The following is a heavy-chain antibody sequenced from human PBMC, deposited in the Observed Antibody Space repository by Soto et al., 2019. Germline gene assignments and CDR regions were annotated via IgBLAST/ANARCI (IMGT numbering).Heavy chain of an antibody. CDR2: ISWNSASL. Sequence: EVELVESGGGLAQTGGSLRLSCAGSGFSFDDNDMYWVPRVPGKGLEWVSGISWNSASLGYPDSVKGRFTISRDNAKNSLYLEMRPLRPADTAIYYCVKSPWSRRGDLDLWGRGTLVTVSS. V-gene: IGHV3-9*01. J-gene: IGHJ2*01. D-gene: IGHD2-8*01. CDR3: VKSPWSRRGDLDL. CDR1: GFSFDDND.